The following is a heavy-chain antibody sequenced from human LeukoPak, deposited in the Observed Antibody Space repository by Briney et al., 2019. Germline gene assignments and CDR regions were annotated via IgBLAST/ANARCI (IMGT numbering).Heavy chain of an antibody. D-gene: IGHD1-1*01. CDR3: ARDLAHDERGYFDY. Sequence: PGGSLRLSCATSGFSFSTYGMHWVRQAPGKGLEWVAVIWYDGSNKYYADSVKGRFTISRDNSKNTLFLQVDSLRAEDTAVYYCARDLAHDERGYFDYWGQGTLVTVSS. CDR2: IWYDGSNK. CDR1: GFSFSTYG. J-gene: IGHJ4*02. V-gene: IGHV3-33*01.